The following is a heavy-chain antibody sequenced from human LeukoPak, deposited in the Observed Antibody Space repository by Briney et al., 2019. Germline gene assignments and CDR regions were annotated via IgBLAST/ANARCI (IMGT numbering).Heavy chain of an antibody. CDR2: IIPIFGTA. CDR1: GGTFSSYA. Sequence: SVKVSCKASGGTFSSYAISWVRQAPGQGLEWMGGIIPIFGTANYAQKFQGRVTITTDESTSTAYMELSSLRSEDTAVYYCARDGAYGGNYFDYWGQGTLVTVSS. CDR3: ARDGAYGGNYFDY. V-gene: IGHV1-69*05. J-gene: IGHJ4*02. D-gene: IGHD4-23*01.